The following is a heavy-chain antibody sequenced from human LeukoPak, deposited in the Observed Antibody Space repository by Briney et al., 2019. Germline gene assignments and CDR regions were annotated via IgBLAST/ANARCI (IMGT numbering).Heavy chain of an antibody. CDR2: IYTSGST. CDR3: ARESSGSYWALDY. J-gene: IGHJ4*02. V-gene: IGHV4-61*02. CDR1: GGSISSGSYY. D-gene: IGHD1-26*01. Sequence: PSETLSLTCTVSGGSISSGSYYWSWIRQPAGKGLEWIGRIYTSGSTNYNPSLKSRVTISVDTSKNQFSLKLSSVTAADTAVYYCARESSGSYWALDYWGQGTLVTVSS.